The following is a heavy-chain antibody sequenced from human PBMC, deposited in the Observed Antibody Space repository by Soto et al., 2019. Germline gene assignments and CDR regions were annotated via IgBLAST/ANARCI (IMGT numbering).Heavy chain of an antibody. J-gene: IGHJ5*02. V-gene: IGHV3-23*01. Sequence: EVQLLESGGGLVQPGGSLRLSCAASGFTFSSYAMSWVRQAPGKGLEWVSAISGSGGSTYYADSVKGRFTISRDNSKNTLDLQMNSLRAEDTAVYYCAKDHPYYDFWSGYYTGEPWFDPWGQGTLVTVSS. CDR1: GFTFSSYA. CDR3: AKDHPYYDFWSGYYTGEPWFDP. D-gene: IGHD3-3*01. CDR2: ISGSGGST.